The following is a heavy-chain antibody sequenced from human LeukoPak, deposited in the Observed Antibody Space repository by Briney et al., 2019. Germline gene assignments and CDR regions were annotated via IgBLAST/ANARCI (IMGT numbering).Heavy chain of an antibody. J-gene: IGHJ4*02. CDR2: ISGSGGST. D-gene: IGHD3-22*01. CDR3: AKGNTMIVVVSDY. V-gene: IGHV3-23*01. Sequence: GGSLRLSCAASGFTFSSYAMSWVRQDPGKGLEWVSAISGSGGSTYYADSVKGRFTISRDNSKNTLYLQMNSLRAEDTAVYYCAKGNTMIVVVSDYWGQGTLVTVSS. CDR1: GFTFSSYA.